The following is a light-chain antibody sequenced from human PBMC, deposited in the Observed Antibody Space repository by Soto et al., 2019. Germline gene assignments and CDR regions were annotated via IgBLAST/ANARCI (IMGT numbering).Light chain of an antibody. CDR3: QQRSNWPPEWT. CDR1: QSISSS. V-gene: IGKV3-11*01. CDR2: DAS. J-gene: IGKJ1*01. Sequence: EVVLTQSPVTLSLSPGQRATLSCRPSQSISSSLAWYQQKPGQAPRLLISDASNRATGIPARFSGSGSGTDFTLTISSLEPEDFAVYYCQQRSNWPPEWTFGQGTKVDIK.